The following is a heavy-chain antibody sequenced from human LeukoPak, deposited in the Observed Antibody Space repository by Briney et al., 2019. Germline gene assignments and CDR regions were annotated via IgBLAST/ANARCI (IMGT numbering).Heavy chain of an antibody. V-gene: IGHV3-7*01. J-gene: IGHJ3*02. CDR3: ARERKPFDAFDI. Sequence: GGSLRLSCAASGFTFSKSWMSWVRQAPGKGLEWVANIKTDGSETRYVDSVKGRFTFSRDDSKNTLSLQMNSLRAEDTAVYYCARERKPFDAFDIWGQGTMVTVSS. CDR2: IKTDGSET. CDR1: GFTFSKSW.